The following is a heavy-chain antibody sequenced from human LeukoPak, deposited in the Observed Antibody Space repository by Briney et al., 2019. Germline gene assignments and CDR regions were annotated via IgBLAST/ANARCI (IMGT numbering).Heavy chain of an antibody. V-gene: IGHV4-59*01. D-gene: IGHD6-13*01. Sequence: PSETLSLICTVSGGSISSYYRSWIRQPPGKGLEWIGYIYYSGSTNYNPSLKSRVTISVDTSKNQFSLKLSSVTAADTAVYYCALSIAAAGNLPDYWGQGTLVTVSS. CDR1: GGSISSYY. J-gene: IGHJ4*02. CDR3: ALSIAAAGNLPDY. CDR2: IYYSGST.